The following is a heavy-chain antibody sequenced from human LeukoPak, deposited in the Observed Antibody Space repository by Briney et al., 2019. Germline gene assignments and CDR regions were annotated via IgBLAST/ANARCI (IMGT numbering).Heavy chain of an antibody. CDR2: IKQDGSEK. J-gene: IGHJ4*02. D-gene: IGHD3-3*01. CDR3: ARDSSPPPLRFLKWPPPFDY. CDR1: GFTFSSYW. V-gene: IGHV3-7*01. Sequence: GGSLRLSCAASGFTFSSYWVSWVRQAPGKGLEWVANIKQDGSEKYYVDSVKGRFTISRDNAKNSLYLQMNSLRAEDTAVYYCARDSSPPPLRFLKWPPPFDYWGQGTLVTVSS.